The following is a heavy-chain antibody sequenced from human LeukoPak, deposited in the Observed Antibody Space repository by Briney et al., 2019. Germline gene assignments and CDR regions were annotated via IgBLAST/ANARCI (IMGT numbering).Heavy chain of an antibody. Sequence: PGGSLRLSCAASGFTFSTYPMHWVRQAPGKGLEWVAVMSYDGSQKHYADSVNGRLTISRDNSKNTLYLQMNSLTAEDTAVYYCARATGGYGMDVWGQGTTVTVSS. CDR2: MSYDGSQK. CDR1: GFTFSTYP. CDR3: ARATGGYGMDV. D-gene: IGHD4-23*01. J-gene: IGHJ6*02. V-gene: IGHV3-30*04.